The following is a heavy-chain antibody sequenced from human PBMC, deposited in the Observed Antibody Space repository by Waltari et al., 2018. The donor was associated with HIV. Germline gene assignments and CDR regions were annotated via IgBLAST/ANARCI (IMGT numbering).Heavy chain of an antibody. CDR2: IYYSGST. V-gene: IGHV4-39*01. J-gene: IGHJ4*02. D-gene: IGHD3-3*01. Sequence: QLQLQESGPGLVKPSETLSLTCTVSGGSISSSSYYWGWIRQPPGKGLEWIGSIYYSGSTYYNPSLKSRVTISVDTSKNHFSLKLSSVTAADTAVYYCARHDQTLEWLALVDYWGQGTLVTVSS. CDR3: ARHDQTLEWLALVDY. CDR1: GGSISSSSYY.